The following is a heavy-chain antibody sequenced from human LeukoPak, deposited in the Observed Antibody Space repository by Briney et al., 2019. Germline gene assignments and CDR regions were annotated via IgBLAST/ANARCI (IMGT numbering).Heavy chain of an antibody. D-gene: IGHD2-2*02. V-gene: IGHV1-2*02. CDR1: GYTFTGYY. CDR2: INPNSGGT. CDR3: ARVWDCSSTSCYSFDY. J-gene: IGHJ4*02. Sequence: ASVKVSCKASGYTFTGYYMHWVRQAHGQGLEWMGWINPNSGGTNYAQKFQGRVTMTRDTSISTAYMELSRLRSDDTAVYYCARVWDCSSTSCYSFDYWGQGTLVTVSS.